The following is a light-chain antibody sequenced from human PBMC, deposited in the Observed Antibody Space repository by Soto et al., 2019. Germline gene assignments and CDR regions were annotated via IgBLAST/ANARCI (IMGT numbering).Light chain of an antibody. CDR2: DAS. CDR1: QSVSSY. V-gene: IGKV3-11*01. CDR3: QQRFNWPRFT. J-gene: IGKJ2*01. Sequence: EIVLTQSPATLSLSPGERATLSCRASQSVSSYLAWYQQKPGQAPRLLIYDASNRATGIPARFSGGGSGTDFTLTISSLEPEDVAVYYGQQRFNWPRFTFGQGTKLEIK.